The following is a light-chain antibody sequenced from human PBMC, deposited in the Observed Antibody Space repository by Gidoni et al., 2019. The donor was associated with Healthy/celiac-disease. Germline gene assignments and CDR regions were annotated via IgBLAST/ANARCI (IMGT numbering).Light chain of an antibody. CDR3: QQYYSTPWT. Sequence: DIVMTQSPDSLAVSLGERATINCKSSQSVLYSSNNKNYLAWYQQKPGQLPKLLIYWASTRESGVPDRFNGSGSGTDFTLTISSLQAEDVAVYYCQQYYSTPWTFGQGTKVEIK. V-gene: IGKV4-1*01. CDR2: WAS. J-gene: IGKJ1*01. CDR1: QSVLYSSNNKNY.